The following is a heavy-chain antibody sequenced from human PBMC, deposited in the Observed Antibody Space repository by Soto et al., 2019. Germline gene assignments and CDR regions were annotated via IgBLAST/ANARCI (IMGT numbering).Heavy chain of an antibody. Sequence: QVQLQQWGAGLLKPSETLSLTCAVYGGSFSGYYWSWIRQPPGKGLEWIGEINHSGSTNYNPSLKSRVTISVHTSKSQFSLKLSSVTAADTAVYYCARRADVGSYYNSNYYYYGRDVWGQGTTVTVSS. CDR2: INHSGST. J-gene: IGHJ6*02. D-gene: IGHD3-10*01. CDR1: GGSFSGYY. CDR3: ARRADVGSYYNSNYYYYGRDV. V-gene: IGHV4-34*01.